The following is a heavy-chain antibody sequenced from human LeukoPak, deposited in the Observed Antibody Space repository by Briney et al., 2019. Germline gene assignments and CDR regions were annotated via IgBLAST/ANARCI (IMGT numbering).Heavy chain of an antibody. CDR2: INPNSGAT. CDR3: ARDGTYYYDSSGYYRYYYMDV. J-gene: IGHJ6*03. D-gene: IGHD3-22*01. Sequence: ASVKVSCKTSGYTFTGYYIHWVRQAPGQGLEWMGWINPNSGATNYAQSFQGRGTMTRDTSTSTAHMELSRLRSDDTAVYYCARDGTYYYDSSGYYRYYYMDVWGKGTTVTVSS. V-gene: IGHV1-2*02. CDR1: GYTFTGYY.